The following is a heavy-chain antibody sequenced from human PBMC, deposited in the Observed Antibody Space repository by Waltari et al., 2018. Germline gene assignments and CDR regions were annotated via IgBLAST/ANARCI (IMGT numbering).Heavy chain of an antibody. J-gene: IGHJ4*02. Sequence: QVQLQESGPGLVKPSETLSLTCTVSGGSHSSYYWSWIRQPPGKGLEWIGYIYYSGSTNYNPSLKSRVTISVDTSKNQFSLKLSSVTAADTAVYYCARDRGRDGFDYWGQGTLVTVSS. CDR3: ARDRGRDGFDY. CDR1: GGSHSSYY. CDR2: IYYSGST. D-gene: IGHD3-16*01. V-gene: IGHV4-59*01.